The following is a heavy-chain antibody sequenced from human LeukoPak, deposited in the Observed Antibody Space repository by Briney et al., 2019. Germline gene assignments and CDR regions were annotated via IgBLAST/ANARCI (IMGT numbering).Heavy chain of an antibody. Sequence: SETLSLTCAVSGYSLSSGYYWGWIRQPPGKGLEWSWTIYHSGSTYYNPSLKSRVTISVDTSKNQFSLELSSVTTADPGVYYCAREMTTVTTTIDYGGQGTLVSVSS. J-gene: IGHJ4*02. CDR1: GYSLSSGYY. CDR3: AREMTTVTTTIDY. V-gene: IGHV4-38-2*01. D-gene: IGHD4-17*01. CDR2: IYHSGST.